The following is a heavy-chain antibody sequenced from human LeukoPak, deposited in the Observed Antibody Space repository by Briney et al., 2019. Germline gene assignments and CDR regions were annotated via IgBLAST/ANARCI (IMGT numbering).Heavy chain of an antibody. CDR2: IKQDGSEK. J-gene: IGHJ5*02. CDR3: ARFYSSSWYLWFDP. D-gene: IGHD6-13*01. V-gene: IGHV3-7*01. CDR1: GFTFSSYW. Sequence: PGGSLRLSCAASGFTFSSYWMSWVRQAPGKGLEWVANIKQDGSEKYYVDSVKGRFTISRDNAKNSLYLQMNSLRAEDTAVYYCARFYSSSWYLWFDPWGQGTLVTVSS.